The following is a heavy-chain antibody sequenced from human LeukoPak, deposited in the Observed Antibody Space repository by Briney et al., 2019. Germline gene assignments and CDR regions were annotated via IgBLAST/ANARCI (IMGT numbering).Heavy chain of an antibody. CDR2: IYFIGTS. D-gene: IGHD3-16*01. V-gene: IGHV4-39*01. CDR1: SASISSTNHN. Sequence: SESLSLTCTVSSASISSTNHNCGWLRQPPGKGPEWMGNIYFIGTSYYNPSLKSRVILSVDTSKSQFSLKLNSVTAADTAVYYCARHAWGLNAFDVSGRGTMVIVSS. J-gene: IGHJ3*01. CDR3: ARHAWGLNAFDV.